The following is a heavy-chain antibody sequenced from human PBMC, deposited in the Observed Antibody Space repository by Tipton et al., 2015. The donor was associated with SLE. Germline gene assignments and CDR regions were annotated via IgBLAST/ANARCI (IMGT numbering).Heavy chain of an antibody. CDR3: ARAREYERPLPLFMDV. CDR1: GDSISPNF. J-gene: IGHJ6*02. V-gene: IGHV4-59*01. CDR2: VSYAGST. Sequence: TLSLTCTVSGDSISPNFWSWIRQPPGKGLEWIGYVSYAGSTNYNPSLESRVTMSVDTSKNQFSLKLYSVTAADTAVYYCARAREYERPLPLFMDVWGQGAAVTVSS. D-gene: IGHD2/OR15-2a*01.